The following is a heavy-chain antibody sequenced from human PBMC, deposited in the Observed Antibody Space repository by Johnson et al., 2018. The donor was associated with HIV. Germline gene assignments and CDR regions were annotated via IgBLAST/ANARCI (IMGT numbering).Heavy chain of an antibody. CDR2: ISYDGSEK. D-gene: IGHD3-3*01. Sequence: QVQLVESGGGVVQPGRSLRLSCVASGFTFSSYAMHWVRQAPGKGLEWVAVISYDGSEKYYVDSVKGRFTISRDNAKNSLFLQMNSLRAEDTAVYYCARAPEVWELRHPGTFDVWGQGTLVTVSS. J-gene: IGHJ3*01. CDR1: GFTFSSYA. CDR3: ARAPEVWELRHPGTFDV. V-gene: IGHV3-30*04.